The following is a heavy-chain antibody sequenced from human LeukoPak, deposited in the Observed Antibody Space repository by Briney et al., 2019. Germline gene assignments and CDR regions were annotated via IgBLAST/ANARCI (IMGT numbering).Heavy chain of an antibody. J-gene: IGHJ4*02. CDR2: ISSSSSYI. V-gene: IGHV3-21*04. Sequence: PGGSLRLSCAASGFTFSSYSMNWVRQAPGKGLEWVSSISSSSSYIYYADSVKGRFTISRDNAKNSLYLQMNSLRAEDTAVYYCAKEPSHTAIGGGYFDYWGQGTLVTVSS. CDR3: AKEPSHTAIGGGYFDY. CDR1: GFTFSSYS. D-gene: IGHD5-18*01.